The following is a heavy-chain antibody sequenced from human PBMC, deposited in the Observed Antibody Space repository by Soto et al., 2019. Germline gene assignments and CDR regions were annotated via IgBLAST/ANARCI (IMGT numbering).Heavy chain of an antibody. CDR2: ISSSSSYI. CDR3: ARFPSGSSSRGADY. J-gene: IGHJ4*02. Sequence: LRLSCAASGFTFSSYSMNWVRQAPGKGLEWVSSISSSSSYIYYADSVKGRFTISRDNAKNSLYLQMNSLRAEDTAVYYCARFPSGSSSRGADYWGQGTLVTVSS. D-gene: IGHD6-6*01. V-gene: IGHV3-21*01. CDR1: GFTFSSYS.